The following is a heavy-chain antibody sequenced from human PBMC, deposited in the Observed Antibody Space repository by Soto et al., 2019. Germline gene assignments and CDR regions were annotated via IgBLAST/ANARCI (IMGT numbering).Heavy chain of an antibody. CDR1: GGTFSSYA. V-gene: IGHV1-69*01. CDR2: IIPIFGTA. D-gene: IGHD1-7*01. Sequence: QVQLVQSGAEVKKPGSSVKVSCKASGGTFSSYAISWVRQAPGQGLEWMGGIIPIFGTANYAQKFQGRVTITAGESTTTAYMELSSLSSEDTAVYYCAREGPYTYRWNSRAFDIWGQGTMVTVS. CDR3: AREGPYTYRWNSRAFDI. J-gene: IGHJ3*02.